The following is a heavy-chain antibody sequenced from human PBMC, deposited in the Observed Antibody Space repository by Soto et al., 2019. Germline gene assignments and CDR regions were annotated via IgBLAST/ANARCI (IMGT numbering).Heavy chain of an antibody. CDR1: GAIFSSNA. V-gene: IGHV1-69*01. D-gene: IGHD5-18*01. CDR3: ETGGRGYSCATRFDFEY. Sequence: QVQLVQSGAEVKKPGSSVKVTCKASGAIFSSNAISWVRQAPGQGLEWMGGILPIFGRTNYAQKFQGRVTITADESTRTAYMELSSLKSEDTAVYYCETGGRGYSCATRFDFEYWGQGTLVTVSA. CDR2: ILPIFGRT. J-gene: IGHJ4*02.